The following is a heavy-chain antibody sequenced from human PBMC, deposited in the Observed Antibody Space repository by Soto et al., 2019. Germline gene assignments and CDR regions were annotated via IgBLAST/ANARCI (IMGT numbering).Heavy chain of an antibody. Sequence: SETLSLTCAVSGGSISSSNWWSWVRQPPGKGLEWIGEIYHSGSTNYNPSLKSRVTISVDKSKNQFSLKLSSVTAADTAVYYCARDGGEYSSSHSFDYWGQGTMVTVYS. V-gene: IGHV4-4*02. J-gene: IGHJ4*02. CDR2: IYHSGST. CDR3: ARDGGEYSSSHSFDY. CDR1: GGSISSSNW. D-gene: IGHD6-13*01.